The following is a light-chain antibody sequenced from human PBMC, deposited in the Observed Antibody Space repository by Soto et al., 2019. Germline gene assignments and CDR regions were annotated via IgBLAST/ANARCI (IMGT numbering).Light chain of an antibody. CDR1: SSDIATYNI. CDR2: EGI. J-gene: IGLJ2*01. V-gene: IGLV2-23*01. Sequence: QSALTQPASVSGSPGQTITISCTGTSSDIATYNIVSWYQQHPGKAPKVIIYEGIKRPSGVSSRFSGSKSGNTASLTISGLQPEDEAYYFCCSYTASRTSVIFGGGTKVTVL. CDR3: CSYTASRTSVI.